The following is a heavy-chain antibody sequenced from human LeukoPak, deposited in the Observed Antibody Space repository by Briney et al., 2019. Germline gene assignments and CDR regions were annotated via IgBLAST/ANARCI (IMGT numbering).Heavy chain of an antibody. D-gene: IGHD6-13*01. CDR1: GFAFSRYW. V-gene: IGHV3-7*01. CDR3: ALSRTLDY. CDR2: IKQDGSEK. Sequence: SGGSVRLSCAASGFAFSRYWMTWVRQAPGKGLEWVAKIKQDGSEKYYVDSVKGRFTISRDNAKNSLYLQMYSLRAEDTAVYYCALSRTLDYWGQGTLVTVSS. J-gene: IGHJ4*02.